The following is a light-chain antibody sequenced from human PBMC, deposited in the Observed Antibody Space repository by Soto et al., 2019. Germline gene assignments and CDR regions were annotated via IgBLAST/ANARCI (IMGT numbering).Light chain of an antibody. CDR1: QSVSSY. CDR2: DAS. Sequence: EIVLTQSPATLSLSPGARATLSCRASQSVSSYLAWYQQKPGQAPRLLIYDASNRATGIPARFSGSGSGSDFTLSISSRKTEEFAVYFCHERSNRLLIFGAGKNVDIK. CDR3: HERSNRLLI. J-gene: IGKJ3*01. V-gene: IGKV3-11*01.